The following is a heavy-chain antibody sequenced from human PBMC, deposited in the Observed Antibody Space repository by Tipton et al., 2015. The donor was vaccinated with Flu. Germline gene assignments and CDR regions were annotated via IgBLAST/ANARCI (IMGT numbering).Heavy chain of an antibody. V-gene: IGHV3-33*01. CDR1: GFDFSVYG. Sequence: RSLRLSCKVSGFDFSVYGMHWVRQAPGKGLEWVVVIWYDGSNIHYGDSVKGRFTVSRDNSRNTLYLQMNGLRAEDTAVYYCARDEGVVNYYFGMDVWGQGTTVTVSS. CDR2: IWYDGSNI. CDR3: ARDEGVVNYYFGMDV. J-gene: IGHJ6*01.